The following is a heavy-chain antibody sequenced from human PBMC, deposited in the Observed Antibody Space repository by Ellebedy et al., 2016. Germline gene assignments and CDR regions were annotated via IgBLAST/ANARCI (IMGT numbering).Heavy chain of an antibody. CDR3: ASTNWLDHGWSPNLEYFQH. V-gene: IGHV4-34*01. CDR2: INHSGST. D-gene: IGHD6-19*01. J-gene: IGHJ1*01. CDR1: GGSFSGYY. Sequence: SETLSLTXAVYGGSFSGYYWSWIRQPPGKGLEWIGEINHSGSTNYNPSLKSRVTISVDTSKNQFSLKLSSVTAADTAVYYCASTNWLDHGWSPNLEYFQHWGQGTLVTVSS.